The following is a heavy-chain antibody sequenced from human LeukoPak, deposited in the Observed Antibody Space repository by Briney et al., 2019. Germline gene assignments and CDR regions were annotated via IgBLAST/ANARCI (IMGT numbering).Heavy chain of an antibody. CDR3: ASGVGYYYYYMDV. V-gene: IGHV4-61*02. Sequence: PSETLSLTCTVSGGSISSGSYYWSWIRQPAGKGLEWIGRIYTSGSTNYNPSLKSRVTISVDTSKSQLSLKLSSVTAADTAVYYCASGVGYYYYYMDVWGKGTTVTVSS. D-gene: IGHD1-26*01. J-gene: IGHJ6*03. CDR1: GGSISSGSYY. CDR2: IYTSGST.